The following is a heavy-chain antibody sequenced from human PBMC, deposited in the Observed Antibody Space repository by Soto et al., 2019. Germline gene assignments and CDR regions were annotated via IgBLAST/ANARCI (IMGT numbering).Heavy chain of an antibody. D-gene: IGHD6-19*01. CDR1: GFTFGDYA. CDR3: TRSGTAVLNNYLDY. Sequence: GGSLRLSCTASGFTFGDYAMNWVRQAPGKGLEWVGFIRSKAYGGTPEYAASVKGRFTISRDDSKSIAYLQMNSLETEDTAVYYCTRSGTAVLNNYLDYWGQGTLVTVSS. J-gene: IGHJ4*02. V-gene: IGHV3-49*04. CDR2: IRSKAYGGTP.